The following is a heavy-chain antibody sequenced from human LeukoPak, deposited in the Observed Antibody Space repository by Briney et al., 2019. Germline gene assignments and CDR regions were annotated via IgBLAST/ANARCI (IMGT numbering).Heavy chain of an antibody. CDR3: ARRSYGSGGTLGY. CDR2: INPNSGGT. J-gene: IGHJ4*02. V-gene: IGHV1-2*02. Sequence: GASVKVSCKASGYTFTGYYMHWVRQAPGQGLEWMGWINPNSGGTNYAQKFQGRVTMTRDTSISTAYMELSRLRSEDTAVYYCARRSYGSGGTLGYWGQGTLVTVSS. CDR1: GYTFTGYY. D-gene: IGHD3-10*01.